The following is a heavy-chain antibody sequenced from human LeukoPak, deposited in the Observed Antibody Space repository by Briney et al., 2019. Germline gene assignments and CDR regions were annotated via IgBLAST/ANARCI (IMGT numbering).Heavy chain of an antibody. V-gene: IGHV3-21*01. Sequence: GGSLRLSCVASGFTVSSNYMSWVRQAPGKGLEWVSSISSSSSYIYYADSVKGRFTISRDNAKNSLYLQMNSLRAEDTAVYYCARDTGYSSSWSLPFNWFDPWGQGTLVTVSS. CDR3: ARDTGYSSSWSLPFNWFDP. J-gene: IGHJ5*02. CDR1: GFTVSSNY. CDR2: ISSSSSYI. D-gene: IGHD6-13*01.